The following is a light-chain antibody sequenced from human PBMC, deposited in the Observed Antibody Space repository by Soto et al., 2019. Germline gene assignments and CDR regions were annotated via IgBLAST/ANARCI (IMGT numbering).Light chain of an antibody. V-gene: IGKV1-39*01. CDR3: QQSYSTPLT. Sequence: DIQMTQSPSSLSSAIGARVSISCRASQSIGNYLNWYQQKPGKAPKLLIYAASSLQSGVPSRFSGSGSGTDFTLTINSLQPEDFATYYCQQSYSTPLTFXGGTKVDIK. J-gene: IGKJ4*01. CDR2: AAS. CDR1: QSIGNY.